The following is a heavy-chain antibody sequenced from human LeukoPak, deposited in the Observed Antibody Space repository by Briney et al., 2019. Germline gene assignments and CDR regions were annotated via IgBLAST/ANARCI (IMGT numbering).Heavy chain of an antibody. CDR1: GFTFSSYA. Sequence: PGGSLRLSCAASGFTFSSYAMSWVRQAPGKGLEWVSAISGSGGSTYYADSVKGRFTISRDNSKNTLYLQMNSQRAEDTAVYYCAKSPWFGELSYFDYWGQGTLVTVSS. D-gene: IGHD3-10*01. CDR2: ISGSGGST. CDR3: AKSPWFGELSYFDY. V-gene: IGHV3-23*01. J-gene: IGHJ4*02.